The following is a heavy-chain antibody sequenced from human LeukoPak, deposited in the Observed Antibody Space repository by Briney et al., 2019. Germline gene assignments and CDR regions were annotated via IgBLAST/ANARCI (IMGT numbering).Heavy chain of an antibody. CDR2: IYPGDSDT. CDR1: GYTFTSYG. V-gene: IGHV5-51*01. D-gene: IGHD1-26*01. J-gene: IGHJ6*03. CDR3: ARHAMGAPPLYYYYMDV. Sequence: KVSCKASGYTFTSYGISCVRQMPGKGLEWMGIIYPGDSDTRYSPSFQGQVTISADKSISTAYLQWSSLKASDTAMYYCARHAMGAPPLYYYYMDVWGKGTTVTISS.